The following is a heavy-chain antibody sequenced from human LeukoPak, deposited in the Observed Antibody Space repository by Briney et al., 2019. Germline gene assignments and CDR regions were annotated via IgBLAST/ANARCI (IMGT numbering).Heavy chain of an antibody. D-gene: IGHD2-2*01. CDR1: GYSFTSYW. CDR2: IYPGDSDT. J-gene: IGHJ6*03. V-gene: IGHV5-51*01. Sequence: GESLKISCKGSGYSFTSYWIGWVRQMPGKGLEWMGIIYPGDSDTRYSPSFQGQVTISADKSISTAYLQWSSLKASDTAMYYCARIYCSSTSCYGYYYYYMDVWGKGTTVTISS. CDR3: ARIYCSSTSCYGYYYYYMDV.